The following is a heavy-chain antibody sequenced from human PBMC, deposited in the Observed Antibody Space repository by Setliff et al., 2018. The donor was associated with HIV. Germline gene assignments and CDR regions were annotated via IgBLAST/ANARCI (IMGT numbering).Heavy chain of an antibody. CDR1: GYTFTSYD. CDR2: MNPNSGNT. Sequence: RASVKVSCKASGYTFTSYDINWVRQATGRGLEWMGWMNPNSGNTGYAQKFQGRVTMTRNTSISTAYMELSSLRSEDTAVYYCARGRRSNYYDSSGYYHFFDPWGQGTLVTVSS. CDR3: ARGRRSNYYDSSGYYHFFDP. V-gene: IGHV1-8*01. J-gene: IGHJ5*02. D-gene: IGHD3-22*01.